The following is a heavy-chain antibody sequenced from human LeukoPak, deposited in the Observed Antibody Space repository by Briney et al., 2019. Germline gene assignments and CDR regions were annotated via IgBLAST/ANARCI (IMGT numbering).Heavy chain of an antibody. CDR1: GFTFSHYW. CDR2: INQDGSEE. J-gene: IGHJ4*02. D-gene: IGHD5-12*01. V-gene: IGHV3-7*01. Sequence: PAGSLRRSCAASGFTFSHYWMTWVRQAPGKGLEWVAQINQDGSEEYYMDSVKARFTISRDNAKNSVFLQMNSLRAEDTAVYYCVRDGGVSGYDLLDYWGQGTLVTVSS. CDR3: VRDGGVSGYDLLDY.